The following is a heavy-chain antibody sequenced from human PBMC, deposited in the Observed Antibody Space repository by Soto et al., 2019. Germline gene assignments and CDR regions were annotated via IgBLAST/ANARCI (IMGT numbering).Heavy chain of an antibody. V-gene: IGHV3-15*07. Sequence: EVQLVESRGGLVKPGGSLRLSCAASGFTFSSAWMNWVRQAPGKGLEWVGRIKSKTDGGTTDYAAPVKGRFTISRDDSKNTLYLQMNSLKAEDAAVYFCTTFRYYYDSSGYYLWDFWGQGTLVTVSS. CDR1: GFTFSSAW. D-gene: IGHD3-22*01. CDR3: TTFRYYYDSSGYYLWDF. J-gene: IGHJ4*02. CDR2: IKSKTDGGTT.